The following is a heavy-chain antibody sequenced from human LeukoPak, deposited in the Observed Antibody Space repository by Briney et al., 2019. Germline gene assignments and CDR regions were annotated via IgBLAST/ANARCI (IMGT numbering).Heavy chain of an antibody. J-gene: IGHJ4*02. CDR1: GFTFSRYA. Sequence: GGSLRLSCAASGFTFSRYAMNWVRQAPGKGLEWVSAISGSGSDTYYADSVKGRFTIPRDNSKNTLYLQMNSLRAEDTAVYYCAKDPFNSSGYSWGQGTLVTVSS. D-gene: IGHD6-19*01. CDR2: ISGSGSDT. CDR3: AKDPFNSSGYS. V-gene: IGHV3-23*01.